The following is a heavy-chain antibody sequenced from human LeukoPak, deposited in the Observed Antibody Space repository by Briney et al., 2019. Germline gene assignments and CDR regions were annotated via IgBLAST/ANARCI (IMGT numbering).Heavy chain of an antibody. J-gene: IGHJ6*02. Sequence: ASVKVSCKASGYTFTGYYMHWVRQAPGQGLEWMGWINPNSGGTNYAQKFQRRVTMTRDTSISTAYMELSRLRSDDTAVYYCARDDYDYVWGRYGMDVWGQGTTVTVSS. CDR1: GYTFTGYY. D-gene: IGHD3-16*01. V-gene: IGHV1-2*02. CDR3: ARDDYDYVWGRYGMDV. CDR2: INPNSGGT.